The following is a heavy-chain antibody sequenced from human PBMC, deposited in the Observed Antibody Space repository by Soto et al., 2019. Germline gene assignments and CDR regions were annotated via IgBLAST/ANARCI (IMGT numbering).Heavy chain of an antibody. V-gene: IGHV1-3*01. CDR3: ARDVAAAAP. D-gene: IGHD6-19*01. CDR2: INAGNGNT. J-gene: IGHJ5*02. CDR1: GYTFTSYA. Sequence: QVELVQSGAEVKKPGASVKVSCKASGYTFTSYAVHWVRQAPGQSHEWMGWINAGNGNTKYSQKFKGRVTITRDTPASTAYMALSSLVSDDTAVYYCARDVAAAAPWGQGTLVTVSS.